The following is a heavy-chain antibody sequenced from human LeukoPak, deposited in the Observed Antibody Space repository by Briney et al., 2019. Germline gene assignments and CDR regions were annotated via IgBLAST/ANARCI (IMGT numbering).Heavy chain of an antibody. V-gene: IGHV1-2*02. CDR2: INPNSGGT. J-gene: IGHJ4*02. CDR1: GYTFTGYY. CDR3: ARDRFGLVVPAAILNY. Sequence: ASVKVSCKASGYTFTGYYMHWVRQAPGQGLEWMGWINPNSGGTNYAQKFQGRVTKTRDTSISTAYMELSRLRSDDTAVYYCARDRFGLVVPAAILNYWGQGTLVTVSS. D-gene: IGHD2-2*02.